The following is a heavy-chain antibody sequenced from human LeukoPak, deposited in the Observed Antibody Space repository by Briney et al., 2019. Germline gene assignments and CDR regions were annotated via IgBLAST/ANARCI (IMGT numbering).Heavy chain of an antibody. CDR3: ARARIDY. D-gene: IGHD1-14*01. J-gene: IGHJ4*02. CDR1: GFHFNSYL. Sequence: PWGSLKLSFVGSGFHFNSYLMTWVRPGPGKGLEWVANIKDDGSEKYSVDSVKGRFTISRDDAKNLLYLQMSSLRAEDTAVYYCARARIDYWGQGTLVTVSS. CDR2: IKDDGSEK. V-gene: IGHV3-7*04.